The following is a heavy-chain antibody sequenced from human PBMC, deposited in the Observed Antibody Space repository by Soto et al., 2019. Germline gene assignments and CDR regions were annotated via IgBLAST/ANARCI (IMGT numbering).Heavy chain of an antibody. V-gene: IGHV3-23*01. J-gene: IGHJ4*02. CDR1: EFTFSTYA. D-gene: IGHD4-4*01. CDR2: ISYSGDIT. CDR3: AKPRVRSKTDPTPRFDY. Sequence: LRLSCAASEFTFSTYAMTWVRQAPCRGLQWVATISYSGDITYYADSVKGRFTISRDNSRNPLYLQMNNLRAEYTALYYCAKPRVRSKTDPTPRFDYWGRGTLVTVSS.